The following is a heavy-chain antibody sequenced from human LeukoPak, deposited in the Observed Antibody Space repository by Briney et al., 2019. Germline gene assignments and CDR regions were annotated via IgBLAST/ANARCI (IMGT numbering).Heavy chain of an antibody. Sequence: SETLSLTCTVSGGSISSSSYYWGWIRPPPGQGLEWVGSVYHSGSIYYNPSLKSRVIMSVDTSKNQFSLKLSSLTAADTAIYYCAREIYYDSSAYDYWGQGTLVTVSS. V-gene: IGHV4-39*07. J-gene: IGHJ4*02. D-gene: IGHD3-22*01. CDR3: AREIYYDSSAYDY. CDR2: VYHSGSI. CDR1: GGSISSSSYY.